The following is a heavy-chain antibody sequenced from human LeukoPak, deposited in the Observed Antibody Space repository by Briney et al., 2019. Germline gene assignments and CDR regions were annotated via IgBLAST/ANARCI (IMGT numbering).Heavy chain of an antibody. Sequence: ASVKVSCKASGGTFSSYAISWVRQAPGQGLEWMGGIIPIFGTANYAQKFQGRVTITADESTSTAYMELSSLRSEDTAVYYCARHPGKVTNDWYFDPWGRGTLVTVSS. J-gene: IGHJ2*01. V-gene: IGHV1-69*13. CDR3: ARHPGKVTNDWYFDP. CDR1: GGTFSSYA. D-gene: IGHD4-23*01. CDR2: IIPIFGTA.